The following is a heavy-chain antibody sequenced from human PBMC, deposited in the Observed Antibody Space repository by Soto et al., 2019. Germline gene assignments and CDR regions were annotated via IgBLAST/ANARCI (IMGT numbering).Heavy chain of an antibody. Sequence: EVQLVESGGGLVQPGGSLRLSCAASGFTFSSYDMHWVRQATGKGLEWVSAIGTAGDTYYPGSVKGRFTISRENAKNSLYLQMNSLRAGDTAVYYCARGGEELRTTTWYFDLWGRGTLVTVSS. CDR2: IGTAGDT. V-gene: IGHV3-13*01. CDR3: ARGGEELRTTTWYFDL. D-gene: IGHD1-7*01. CDR1: GFTFSSYD. J-gene: IGHJ2*01.